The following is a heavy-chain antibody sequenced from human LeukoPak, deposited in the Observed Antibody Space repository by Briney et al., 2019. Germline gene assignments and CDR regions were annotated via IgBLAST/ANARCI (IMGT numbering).Heavy chain of an antibody. CDR3: AREGQPMDY. Sequence: SETLSLTCTVSGYSISSGYYWGWIRQPPGKGLEWIGSIYHSGSTYYNPSLKSRVTISVDTSKNQFSLKLSSVTAADTAVYYCAREGQPMDYWGQGTLVTVSS. CDR2: IYHSGST. CDR1: GYSISSGYY. J-gene: IGHJ4*02. D-gene: IGHD6-13*01. V-gene: IGHV4-38-2*02.